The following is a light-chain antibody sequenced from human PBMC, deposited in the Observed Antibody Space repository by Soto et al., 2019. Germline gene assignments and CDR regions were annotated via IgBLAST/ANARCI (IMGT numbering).Light chain of an antibody. V-gene: IGLV2-14*03. CDR2: EVS. Sequence: QSALAQPASVSGSPGQSSAISCTGTSSDIGAYDYVSWYQQFPDKPPTLIIYEVSHRPSGVSDRFPGSKSVTTATLTISRRQAEDEDDYYCSSYTGSSTRVFGTGTKVTVI. CDR3: SSYTGSSTRV. J-gene: IGLJ1*01. CDR1: SSDIGAYDY.